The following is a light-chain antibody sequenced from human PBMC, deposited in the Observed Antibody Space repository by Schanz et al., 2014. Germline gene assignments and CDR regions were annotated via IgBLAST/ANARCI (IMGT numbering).Light chain of an antibody. CDR3: AAWDDSLNGHVV. CDR1: SSNIGALYD. V-gene: IGLV1-40*01. J-gene: IGLJ2*01. CDR2: ANS. Sequence: QSVLTQPPSVSGAPGQRVTISCTGSSSNIGALYDVHWYQQLPGTAPKLLIYANSRRPSGVPDRFSGSKSGTSASLAISGLQSEDEAHYYCAAWDDSLNGHVVFGGGTKLTVL.